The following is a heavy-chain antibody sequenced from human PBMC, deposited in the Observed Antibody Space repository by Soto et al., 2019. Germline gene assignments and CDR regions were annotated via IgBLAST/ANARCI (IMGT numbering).Heavy chain of an antibody. CDR3: GRVKLGSYYWFGP. V-gene: IGHV3-74*01. CDR1: GFTFSNYW. Sequence: EVQLVESGGGLVQPGGALRLSCAASGFTFSNYWMHWVRQAPGKGLMWVSRINPDGSRTTYADSVEGRFAISRDNAQNTVFLQMNSRRDEDTAVYYCGRVKLGSYYWFGPWCQGTLVTVSS. CDR2: INPDGSRT. J-gene: IGHJ5*02. D-gene: IGHD3-10*01.